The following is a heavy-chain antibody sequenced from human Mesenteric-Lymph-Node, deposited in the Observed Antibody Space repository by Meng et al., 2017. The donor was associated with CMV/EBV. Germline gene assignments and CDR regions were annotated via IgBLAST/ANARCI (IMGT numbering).Heavy chain of an antibody. D-gene: IGHD3-10*01. Sequence: EVHRVEVGGGLVQPGGSLRLSCAASGFNVRDKYMSWVRQAPGKGLEWVCIIYRGDNTYYIDSVKDRFTVSRDNSKNTMYLQMNSLRVEDTAVYYCTGDSVSNPNLDYWGQGTLVTVSS. CDR3: TGDSVSNPNLDY. CDR1: GFNVRDKY. CDR2: IYRGDNT. J-gene: IGHJ4*02. V-gene: IGHV3-66*01.